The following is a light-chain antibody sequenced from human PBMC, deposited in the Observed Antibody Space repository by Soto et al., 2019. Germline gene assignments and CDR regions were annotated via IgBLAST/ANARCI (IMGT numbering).Light chain of an antibody. J-gene: IGLJ1*01. CDR2: EVS. CDR1: SSDVGGYDY. Sequence: QSALTQPASVSGSPGQSITISCTGTSSDVGGYDYVSWYQQHPGKAPKLMIYEVSDRPLGVSNRFSGSKSGNTASLTISGLQAEDEADYYCSSYTSSDTLPYIFGTGTKLTVL. V-gene: IGLV2-14*01. CDR3: SSYTSSDTLPYI.